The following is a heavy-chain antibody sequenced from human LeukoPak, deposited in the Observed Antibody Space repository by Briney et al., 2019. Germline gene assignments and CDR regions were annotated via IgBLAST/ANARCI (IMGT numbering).Heavy chain of an antibody. Sequence: KSSETLSLTCAVYGGSFSGYYWSWIRQPPGEGLEWIGEINHSGSTNYNPSLKSRVTISVDTSKNQFSLKLSSVTAADTAVYYCARGVFGYWGQGTLVTVSS. CDR1: GGSFSGYY. CDR2: INHSGST. CDR3: ARGVFGY. V-gene: IGHV4-34*01. J-gene: IGHJ4*02.